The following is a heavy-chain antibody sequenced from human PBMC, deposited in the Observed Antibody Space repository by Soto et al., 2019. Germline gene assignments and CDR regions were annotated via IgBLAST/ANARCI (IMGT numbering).Heavy chain of an antibody. Sequence: SGPTLVNPTQTLTLTCTFSGFSLRTNTMGVGWIRQPPGKALEWLALIFWDDDKHYSPSLNTRLTITKDTSKNQVVLTMTNMDPLDTATYYCARRSVIETNYFDPWGQGTLVTVSS. CDR3: ARRSVIETNYFDP. CDR2: IFWDDDK. CDR1: GFSLRTNTMG. J-gene: IGHJ5*02. V-gene: IGHV2-5*02.